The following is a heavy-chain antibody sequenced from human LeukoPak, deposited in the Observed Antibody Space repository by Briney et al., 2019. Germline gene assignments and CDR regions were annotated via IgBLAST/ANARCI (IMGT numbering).Heavy chain of an antibody. CDR1: RFTFNNYA. Sequence: PGGSPRLSCAASRFTFNNYAMSWVRQTPGKGLEWVSTISGNGGSTYYSDSVKGRFTISRDNSKNTLFLQMNSLRAEDTAVYYCAKAVCSASSCQTQDYWGQGTLVTVSS. J-gene: IGHJ4*02. V-gene: IGHV3-23*01. CDR2: ISGNGGST. CDR3: AKAVCSASSCQTQDY. D-gene: IGHD2-2*01.